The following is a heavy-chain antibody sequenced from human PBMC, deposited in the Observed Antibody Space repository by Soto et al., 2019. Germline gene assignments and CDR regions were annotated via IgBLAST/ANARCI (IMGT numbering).Heavy chain of an antibody. CDR3: ARGYCSSTSCSYDAFDI. CDR2: INPNSGDT. CDR1: GYTFTGYY. J-gene: IGHJ3*02. Sequence: QVQLVQSGAEVKKPGASVKVSCKASGYTFTGYYMHWVRQAPGQGLEWMGWINPNSGDTNYAQKFQGWVTMTRDTSISTAYMELSRLRSDDTAVYYCARGYCSSTSCSYDAFDIWGQGTMVTVSS. D-gene: IGHD2-2*01. V-gene: IGHV1-2*04.